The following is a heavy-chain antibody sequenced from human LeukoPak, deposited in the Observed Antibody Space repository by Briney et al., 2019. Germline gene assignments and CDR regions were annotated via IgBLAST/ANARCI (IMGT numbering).Heavy chain of an antibody. CDR2: INHSGST. Sequence: KPSETLSLTCAVYGGSFSGYYWSWIRQPPGKGLEWIGEINHSGSTNYNPSLKSRVTISVDTSKNQFSLKLSSVTAADTAVYYCASIKMVREYNWFDPWGQGTLVTVSS. V-gene: IGHV4-34*01. CDR3: ASIKMVREYNWFDP. CDR1: GGSFSGYY. D-gene: IGHD3-10*01. J-gene: IGHJ5*02.